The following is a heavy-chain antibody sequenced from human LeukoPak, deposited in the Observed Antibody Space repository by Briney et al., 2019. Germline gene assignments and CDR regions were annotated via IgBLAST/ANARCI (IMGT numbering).Heavy chain of an antibody. CDR3: ARIPVADTSFDY. CDR2: INPSGGST. D-gene: IGHD6-19*01. CDR1: GYTFTSYY. V-gene: IGHV1-46*01. Sequence: GASVKVSCKASGYTFTSYYMHWVRQAPGQGLEWMGIINPSGGSTSYAQKFQGRVTTTRDTSTSTVYMELSSLRSEDTAVYYCARIPVADTSFDYWGQGTLVTVSS. J-gene: IGHJ4*02.